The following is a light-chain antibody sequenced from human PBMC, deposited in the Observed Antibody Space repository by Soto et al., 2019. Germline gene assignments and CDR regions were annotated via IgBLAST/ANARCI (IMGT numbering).Light chain of an antibody. V-gene: IGLV1-40*01. CDR3: QSYDSGLSGVV. Sequence: QSVLTQPPAVSGAPGQRVTISCSGSSSNIGSHYDVHWYQQIPGTAPKLLIYGNINRPSGVPDRFSGSRSDTSASLAITGLQAEDEADYYCQSYDSGLSGVVFSGGTKLTVL. CDR1: SSNIGSHYD. J-gene: IGLJ3*02. CDR2: GNI.